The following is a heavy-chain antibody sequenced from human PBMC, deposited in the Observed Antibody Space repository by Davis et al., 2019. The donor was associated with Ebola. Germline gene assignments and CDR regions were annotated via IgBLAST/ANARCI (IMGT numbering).Heavy chain of an antibody. J-gene: IGHJ4*02. D-gene: IGHD3-3*01. CDR3: AWSGYRPY. V-gene: IGHV3-48*03. Sequence: GGSLRLSCAGSGFIFSRAWMNWVRQAPGKGLEWVSYISSSGSTIYYADSVKGRFTISRDNAKNSLYLQMNSLRAEDTAVYYCAWSGYRPYWGQGTLVTVSS. CDR2: ISSSGSTI. CDR1: GFIFSRAW.